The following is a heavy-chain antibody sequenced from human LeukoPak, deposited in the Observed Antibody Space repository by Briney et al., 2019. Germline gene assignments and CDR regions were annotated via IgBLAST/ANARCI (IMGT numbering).Heavy chain of an antibody. CDR2: ISGSGGST. Sequence: PGGSLRLSCAASGFTFSSYAMSWVRQAPGKGLEWVSAISGSGGSTYYADSVKGRFTISRGNSKNTLYLQMNSLRAEDTAVYYCAKYALSGSSPYYFDYWGQGTLVTVSS. V-gene: IGHV3-23*01. CDR1: GFTFSSYA. J-gene: IGHJ4*02. D-gene: IGHD3-10*01. CDR3: AKYALSGSSPYYFDY.